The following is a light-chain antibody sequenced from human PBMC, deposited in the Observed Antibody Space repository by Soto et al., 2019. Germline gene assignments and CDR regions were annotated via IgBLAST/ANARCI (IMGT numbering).Light chain of an antibody. CDR1: QSVRSSL. CDR2: AAS. CDR3: QQFASWPLT. V-gene: IGKV3-20*01. Sequence: EIVLTQSPGTLSLSPGERATLSCRASQSVRSSLLAWYQQKPGQAPRLLIYAASNRATGIPDRFSGGGSGTDFTLTITRLEPEDFAVHYCQQFASWPLTFGGGTKVDIK. J-gene: IGKJ4*01.